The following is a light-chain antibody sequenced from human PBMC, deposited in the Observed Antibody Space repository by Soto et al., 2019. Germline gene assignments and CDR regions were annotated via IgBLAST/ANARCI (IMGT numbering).Light chain of an antibody. V-gene: IGKV3-15*01. CDR3: QQLNRYPPGV. CDR1: QSVSSN. Sequence: EIVMTQSPATLSVSPGERATLSCRASQSVSSNLAWYQQKPGQAPRLLIYGASTRATGIPARFSGSGSGTVFTLTISSLQPEDFATYYCQQLNRYPPGVFGGGTKVEIK. J-gene: IGKJ4*01. CDR2: GAS.